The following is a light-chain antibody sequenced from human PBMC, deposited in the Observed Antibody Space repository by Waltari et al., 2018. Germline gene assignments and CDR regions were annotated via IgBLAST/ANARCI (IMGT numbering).Light chain of an antibody. Sequence: QSALTQPASVSGSPGQSITISCTGTSSDVGGYNLFSWYQHHPGKAPKLMIYEDNKRPSGVSNRFSGSKSGKTASLTISGLQAEDEADYYCCSYAGSAIWVFGGGTKLTVL. J-gene: IGLJ3*02. CDR2: EDN. V-gene: IGLV2-23*01. CDR3: CSYAGSAIWV. CDR1: SSDVGGYNL.